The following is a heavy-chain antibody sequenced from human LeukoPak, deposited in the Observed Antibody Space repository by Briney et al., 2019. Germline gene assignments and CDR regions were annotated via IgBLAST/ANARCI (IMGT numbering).Heavy chain of an antibody. Sequence: ESGPTLVRPTQTLSPTCTFSGFSLTTSGGGGGWIRQPPGMALESLAIFYWNDNQGYSPSLESRLTISKDTTKNQVVLSMTNMDPLNTATYYCAHSQAPHAAMVVNCFDPWGRGAMATVS. D-gene: IGHD5-18*01. CDR1: GFSLTTSGGG. J-gene: IGHJ5*02. CDR2: FYWNDNQ. V-gene: IGHV2-5*01. CDR3: AHSQAPHAAMVVNCFDP.